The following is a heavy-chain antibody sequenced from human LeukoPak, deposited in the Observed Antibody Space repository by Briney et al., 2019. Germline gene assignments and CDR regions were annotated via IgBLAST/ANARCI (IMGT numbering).Heavy chain of an antibody. Sequence: ASVKVSCKASGYTFNSYGISWVRQAPGQGLEWMGWISAYNGNTNYAQKLQGRVTMTRNTSISTAYMELSSLRSEDTAVYYCARVSGHYYDSSGYYYFDYWGQGTLVTVSS. CDR3: ARVSGHYYDSSGYYYFDY. J-gene: IGHJ4*02. D-gene: IGHD3-22*01. CDR2: ISAYNGNT. V-gene: IGHV1-18*01. CDR1: GYTFNSYG.